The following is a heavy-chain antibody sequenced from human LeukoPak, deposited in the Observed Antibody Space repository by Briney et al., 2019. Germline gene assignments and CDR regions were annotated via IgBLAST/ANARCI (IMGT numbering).Heavy chain of an antibody. V-gene: IGHV3-7*03. CDR2: INQDGSEK. CDR1: GFTFSRYW. J-gene: IGHJ4*02. CDR3: ASNYGSGSYYNGIDY. Sequence: GGSLRLSCAASGFTFSRYWMSWVRQAPGKGLEWVANINQDGSEKYYVDSVKGRFTISRDNDKNSLYLQMNSLRAEDTALYYCASNYGSGSYYNGIDYWGQGTLVTVSS. D-gene: IGHD3-10*01.